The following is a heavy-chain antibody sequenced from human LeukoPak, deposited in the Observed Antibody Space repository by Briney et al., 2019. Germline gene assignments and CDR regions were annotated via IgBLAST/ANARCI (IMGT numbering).Heavy chain of an antibody. CDR3: AKGYAVNYYGSGSYSEYFQH. J-gene: IGHJ1*01. D-gene: IGHD3-10*01. V-gene: IGHV3-30*18. Sequence: RSLRLSCAASGFTFSSYGMHWVRQAPGKGLEWVAVISYDGSNKYYADSVKGQFTISRNNSKNTLYLQMNSLRAEDTAVYYCAKGYAVNYYGSGSYSEYFQHWGQGTLVTVSS. CDR1: GFTFSSYG. CDR2: ISYDGSNK.